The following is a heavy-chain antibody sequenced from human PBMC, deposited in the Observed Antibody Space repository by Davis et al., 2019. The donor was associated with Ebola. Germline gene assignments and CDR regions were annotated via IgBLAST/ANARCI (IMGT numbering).Heavy chain of an antibody. CDR3: VLATVMTFDY. D-gene: IGHD4-17*01. V-gene: IGHV3-11*01. CDR1: GFTFSDFY. CDR2: IGSNGRTI. Sequence: GESLKISCAASGFTFSDFYMGWIRQAPGKGLEWISYIGSNGRTIAYADSVRGRFTVSRDNGKSSLYLHMNNLRAEDTAVYYCVLATVMTFDYWGQGTLVTVSS. J-gene: IGHJ4*02.